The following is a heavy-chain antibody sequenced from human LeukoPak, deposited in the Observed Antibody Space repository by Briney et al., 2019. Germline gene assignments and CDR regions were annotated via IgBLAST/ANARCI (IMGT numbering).Heavy chain of an antibody. J-gene: IGHJ5*02. CDR2: ISENGRNT. CDR1: GFTFNTYG. V-gene: IGHV3-23*01. CDR3: AKDIRPTGNYGWFDP. Sequence: PGRSLRLSCAASGFTFNTYGMHWVRQTPGKGLEWVSSISENGRNTYYADSVKGRFTVSRDNSESTLYLQMNSLRPEDTAVYSCAKDIRPTGNYGWFDPWGQGTLVTVSS. D-gene: IGHD3-10*01.